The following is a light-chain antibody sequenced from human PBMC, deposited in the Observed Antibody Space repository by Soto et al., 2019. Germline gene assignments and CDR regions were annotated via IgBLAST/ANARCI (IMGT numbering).Light chain of an antibody. Sequence: QSVLTQPPSVSGTPGQRVTISCSGSSSNIGSNDVYCYQQLPGTDPKLLIYSNNQQPSGVPDRFSGSRSGTSASLAISGRRSGDEADYYCAAWDDSLSGRLFGGGTKVTVL. J-gene: IGLJ3*02. CDR1: SSNIGSND. V-gene: IGLV1-47*02. CDR2: SNN. CDR3: AAWDDSLSGRL.